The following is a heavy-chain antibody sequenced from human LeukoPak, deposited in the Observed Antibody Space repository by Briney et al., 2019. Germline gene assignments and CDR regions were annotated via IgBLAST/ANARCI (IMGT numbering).Heavy chain of an antibody. D-gene: IGHD4-23*01. CDR2: ISGSGDTT. J-gene: IGHJ4*02. CDR1: GFTFSSYA. CDR3: AKTEGRGTTVAQRPNDY. V-gene: IGHV3-23*01. Sequence: PGGSLRLSCAASGFTFSSYAMTWVRQAPGKGLEWVSVISGSGDTTYYADSVKGRFTISRDNSKNTLYLQMNSLRAEDTAVYYCAKTEGRGTTVAQRPNDYWGQGTLVTVSS.